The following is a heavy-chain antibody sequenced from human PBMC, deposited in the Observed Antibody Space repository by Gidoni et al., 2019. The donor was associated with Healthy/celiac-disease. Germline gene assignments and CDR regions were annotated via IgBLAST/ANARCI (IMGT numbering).Heavy chain of an antibody. D-gene: IGHD3-10*01. CDR1: GFTFADYA. Sequence: EVQLVESGGGMVQPGRSLRLSCAASGFTFADYAMHWVRQAPGKGLEWVSGISWNSGSIGYADSVKGRFTISRDNAKNSLYLQMNSLRAEDTALYYCAKDQAGSGSPGGMDVWGQGTTVTVSS. V-gene: IGHV3-9*01. J-gene: IGHJ6*02. CDR2: ISWNSGSI. CDR3: AKDQAGSGSPGGMDV.